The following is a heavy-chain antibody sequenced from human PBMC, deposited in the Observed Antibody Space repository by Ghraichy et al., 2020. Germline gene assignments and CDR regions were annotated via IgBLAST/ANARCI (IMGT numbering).Heavy chain of an antibody. CDR1: GGSISSYY. D-gene: IGHD2/OR15-2a*01. CDR3: ARPLGDYFDAFDI. Sequence: SETLSLTCTVSGGSISSYYWSWIRQPPGKGLEWIGYIYYSGSTNYNPSLKSRVTISVDTSKNQFSLKLSSVTAADTAVYYCARPLGDYFDAFDIWGQGTMVTVSS. J-gene: IGHJ3*02. CDR2: IYYSGST. V-gene: IGHV4-59*08.